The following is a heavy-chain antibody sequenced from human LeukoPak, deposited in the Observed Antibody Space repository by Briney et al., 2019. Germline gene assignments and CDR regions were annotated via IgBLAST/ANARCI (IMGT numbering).Heavy chain of an antibody. Sequence: GGSLRLSCAASGFTFSSYAMSWVRQAPGKGLEWVSAISGSGGSTYYADSVKGRFTISRDNSKNTLYLQMNSLRAEDTAVYYCAKVHLPTYYYDRSGYHFDYWGQGTLVTVSS. CDR1: GFTFSSYA. J-gene: IGHJ4*02. CDR2: ISGSGGST. CDR3: AKVHLPTYYYDRSGYHFDY. V-gene: IGHV3-23*01. D-gene: IGHD3-22*01.